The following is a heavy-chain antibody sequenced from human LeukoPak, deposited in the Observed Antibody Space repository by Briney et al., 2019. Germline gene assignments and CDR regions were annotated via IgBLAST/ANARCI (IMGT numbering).Heavy chain of an antibody. CDR2: ITGSGTNT. CDR3: VIWGDYDVLTGYYVPDY. Sequence: GGSLRLSCVASGFTFSNYAMSWVRQAPGKGLEWVSAITGSGTNTYYADSVKGRFAISRGNSKNTVFLQINSLRHEDTAIYYCVIWGDYDVLTGYYVPDYWGQGTLVTVSS. D-gene: IGHD3-9*01. V-gene: IGHV3-23*01. CDR1: GFTFSNYA. J-gene: IGHJ4*02.